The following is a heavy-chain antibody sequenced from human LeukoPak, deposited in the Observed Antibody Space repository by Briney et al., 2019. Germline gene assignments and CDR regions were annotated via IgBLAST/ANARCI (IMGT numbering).Heavy chain of an antibody. D-gene: IGHD3-22*01. CDR3: ARSGYYDSSGYYPFDY. J-gene: IGHJ4*02. Sequence: GGSLRLSCAASGFTFSSYWMSWVRQAPGKGLEWVANIKQDGSERSYVDSVKGRFTISRDNAKNSLYLQMNSLRAGDTAVYYCARSGYYDSSGYYPFDYWGQGTLVTVSS. CDR1: GFTFSSYW. V-gene: IGHV3-7*03. CDR2: IKQDGSER.